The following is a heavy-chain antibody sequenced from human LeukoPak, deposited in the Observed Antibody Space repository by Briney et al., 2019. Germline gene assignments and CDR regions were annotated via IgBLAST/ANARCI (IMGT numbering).Heavy chain of an antibody. Sequence: GGSLRLSCAASGFTVSSNYMSWVRQAPGKGLEWVSVIYSGGSTYYADSVKGRFTISRDNSKNTLHLQMNSLRAEDTAVYYCARELLWFGESYWGQGTLVTVSS. V-gene: IGHV3-53*01. CDR3: ARELLWFGESY. J-gene: IGHJ4*02. CDR1: GFTVSSNY. D-gene: IGHD3-10*01. CDR2: IYSGGST.